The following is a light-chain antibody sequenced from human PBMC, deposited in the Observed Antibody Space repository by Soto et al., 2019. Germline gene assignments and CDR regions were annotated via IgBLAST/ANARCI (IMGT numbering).Light chain of an antibody. Sequence: QSALTQPASVSGSPGQSITISCTGTSSDIGGYNYVAWYQQHLGKAPKLIIYNVAVRPSGVSNRFSGSKSGNTASLAISGLQAADEADYYCNSYTGTSARYAFGTGTKVTVL. J-gene: IGLJ1*01. CDR3: NSYTGTSARYA. CDR2: NVA. V-gene: IGLV2-14*03. CDR1: SSDIGGYNY.